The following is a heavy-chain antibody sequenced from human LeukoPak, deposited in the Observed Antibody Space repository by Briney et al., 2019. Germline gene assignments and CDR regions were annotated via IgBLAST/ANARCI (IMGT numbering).Heavy chain of an antibody. CDR1: GFTVSSNY. CDR2: IYSGGST. J-gene: IGHJ6*02. CDR3: ARDLRYCSSTSCPYYYYYGMDV. Sequence: GGSLRLSCAASGFTVSSNYMSWVRQAPGKGLEWVSVIYSGGSTYYADSVKGRFTTSRHNSKNTLYLQMNSLRAEDTAVYYCARDLRYCSSTSCPYYYYYGMDVWGQATTVTVSS. D-gene: IGHD2-2*01. V-gene: IGHV3-53*04.